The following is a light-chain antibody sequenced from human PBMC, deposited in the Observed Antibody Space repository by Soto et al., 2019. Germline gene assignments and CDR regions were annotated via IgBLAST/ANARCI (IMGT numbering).Light chain of an antibody. CDR1: QSIRSY. CDR2: AGS. Sequence: DIQMTQSPSSLSASVGDRVTITCRASQSIRSYLIWYQQKPGKAPKLLIYAGSSLQSGVPSMFSGSVSGTDFTLTIISLQPEDFATYYCQQSYSTPPYTFGQETKLEIK. J-gene: IGKJ2*01. V-gene: IGKV1-39*01. CDR3: QQSYSTPPYT.